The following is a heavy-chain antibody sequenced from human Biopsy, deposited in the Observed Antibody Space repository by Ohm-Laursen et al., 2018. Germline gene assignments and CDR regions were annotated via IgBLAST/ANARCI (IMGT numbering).Heavy chain of an antibody. CDR2: IYYSGTT. CDR3: TRDDAETVIRGLYY. Sequence: SETLSLTCTVSGGSISSYYWNWIRQPPGKGLEWIGYIYYSGTTDYSPSLKSRVTISIDKSKNQFFLKLSSVTAEDTAVYYCTRDDAETVIRGLYYWGQGALVTVSS. J-gene: IGHJ4*02. V-gene: IGHV4-59*01. CDR1: GGSISSYY. D-gene: IGHD3-10*01.